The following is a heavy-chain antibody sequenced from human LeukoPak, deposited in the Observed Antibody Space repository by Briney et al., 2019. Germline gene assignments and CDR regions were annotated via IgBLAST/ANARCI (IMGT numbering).Heavy chain of an antibody. CDR3: ARIAYCGGDCPPHAFDI. CDR2: IYSGGST. V-gene: IGHV3-53*01. Sequence: GGSLRLSCAASGFTVSSNYMSWVRQAPGKGLEWGSVIYSGGSTYYADSVKGRFTISRDNSKNTLYLQMNSLRAEDTAVYYCARIAYCGGDCPPHAFDIWGQGTMVTVSS. J-gene: IGHJ3*02. CDR1: GFTVSSNY. D-gene: IGHD2-21*02.